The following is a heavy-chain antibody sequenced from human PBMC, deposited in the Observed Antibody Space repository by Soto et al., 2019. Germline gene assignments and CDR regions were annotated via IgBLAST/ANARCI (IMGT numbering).Heavy chain of an antibody. J-gene: IGHJ5*02. CDR1: GYTFFTYD. D-gene: IGHD5-12*01. Sequence: QVHLVQSGVEVKTPGASVKVSCQASGYTFFTYDISWVRQAPGQGLEWMGWISTYSGDTKYAQKFQGRVTTTTDTSTPTAYLELRSLRSDDTAVYYCARHHGPTTSENWFDPWGQGTLVTVSS. CDR3: ARHHGPTTSENWFDP. CDR2: ISTYSGDT. V-gene: IGHV1-18*01.